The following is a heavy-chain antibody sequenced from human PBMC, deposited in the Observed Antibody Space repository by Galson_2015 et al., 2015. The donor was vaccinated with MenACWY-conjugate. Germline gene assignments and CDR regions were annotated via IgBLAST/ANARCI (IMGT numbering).Heavy chain of an antibody. J-gene: IGHJ4*02. CDR2: ISFSSSST. D-gene: IGHD2-8*01. CDR1: GFRFGDYY. Sequence: SLRLSCAASGFRFGDYYMSWIRQAPGEPLEWISDISFSSSSTSYADTVRGRFTISRDNAQNSWYLQMDSLRAEDTAVYFCARDGLYGRIDYWGQGTLVTVSS. CDR3: ARDGLYGRIDY. V-gene: IGHV3-11*06.